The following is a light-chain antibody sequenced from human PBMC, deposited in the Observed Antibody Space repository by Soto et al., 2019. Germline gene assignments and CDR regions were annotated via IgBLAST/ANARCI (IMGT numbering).Light chain of an antibody. CDR2: ATS. Sequence: AIQMTQSPSSLSASVGDRVTITCRASQGIRNDLGWYQQRPGKAPKLLIFATSSLQSGVPSRFSGSGSGTDFTLTISSLQPEDFATYYFFQDYNYPRTFGQGTKVDIK. J-gene: IGKJ1*01. CDR1: QGIRND. CDR3: FQDYNYPRT. V-gene: IGKV1-6*01.